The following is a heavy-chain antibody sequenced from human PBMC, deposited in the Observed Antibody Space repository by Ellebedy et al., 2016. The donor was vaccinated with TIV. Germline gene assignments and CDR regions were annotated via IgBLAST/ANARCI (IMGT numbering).Heavy chain of an antibody. CDR3: AREIGYCSSTSCYAYYYGMDV. CDR1: GDTFTSYA. CDR2: IIPILGIA. J-gene: IGHJ6*02. Sequence: AASVKVSCKASGDTFTSYAISWVRQAPGQGLEWMGRIIPILGIANYAQKFQGRVTITADKSTSTAYMELSSLRSEDTAVYYCAREIGYCSSTSCYAYYYGMDVWGQGTTVTVSS. V-gene: IGHV1-69*04. D-gene: IGHD2-2*03.